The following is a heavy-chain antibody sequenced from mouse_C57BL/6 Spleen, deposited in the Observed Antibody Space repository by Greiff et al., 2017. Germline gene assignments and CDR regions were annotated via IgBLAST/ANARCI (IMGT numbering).Heavy chain of an antibody. Sequence: EVKVVESGGGLVKPGGSLKLSCAASGFTFSSYAMSWVRQTPEKRLEWVATIRDGGSYTYYPDNVKGRFTIARDNAKNNLYLQISHLESEDTYMCYSAREKSKWAMDYWGQGTSVTVSS. CDR1: GFTFSSYA. CDR2: IRDGGSYT. CDR3: AREKSKWAMDY. J-gene: IGHJ4*01. D-gene: IGHD1-3*01. V-gene: IGHV5-4*01.